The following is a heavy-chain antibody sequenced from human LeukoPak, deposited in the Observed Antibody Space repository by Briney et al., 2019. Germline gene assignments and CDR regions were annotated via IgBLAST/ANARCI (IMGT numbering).Heavy chain of an antibody. J-gene: IGHJ4*02. Sequence: QPGGSLRLSCAASGFTSSSYAMHWVRQAPGKGLEWVAVISYDGSNKYYADSVKGRFTISRDNSKNTLYLQMNSLRAEDAAVYYCARDIGIAVAAPSYWGQGTLVTVSS. CDR3: ARDIGIAVAAPSY. CDR1: GFTSSSYA. CDR2: ISYDGSNK. D-gene: IGHD6-19*01. V-gene: IGHV3-30*04.